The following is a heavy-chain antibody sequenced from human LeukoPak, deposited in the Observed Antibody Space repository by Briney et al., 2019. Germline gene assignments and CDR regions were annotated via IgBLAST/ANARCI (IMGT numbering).Heavy chain of an antibody. Sequence: ASVKVSCKASGYTFTSYGISWVRQAPGQGLEWMGWISAYNGNTNYAQKLQGGVTMTTDTSTSTAYMELRSLRSDDTAVYYCARDNVRYYYHGSGSYYKDYYYGMDVWGQGTTVTVSS. CDR1: GYTFTSYG. V-gene: IGHV1-18*01. CDR2: ISAYNGNT. CDR3: ARDNVRYYYHGSGSYYKDYYYGMDV. D-gene: IGHD3-10*01. J-gene: IGHJ6*02.